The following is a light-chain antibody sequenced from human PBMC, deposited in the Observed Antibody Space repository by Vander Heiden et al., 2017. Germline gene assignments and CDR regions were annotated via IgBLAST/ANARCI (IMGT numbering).Light chain of an antibody. CDR1: RGHSSHI. CDR2: LYGSGSY. Sequence: QPVLPQSSSASASLGSSVKLTCPLSRGHSSHIIAWHPQQPEKAPRYLMMLYGSGSYNKGSGVPVCFSGSSSAAARSLSISNLQEEEESYYYCVYWNSKTVVFGGGTKLTVL. J-gene: IGLJ3*02. CDR3: VYWNSKTVV. V-gene: IGLV4-60*01.